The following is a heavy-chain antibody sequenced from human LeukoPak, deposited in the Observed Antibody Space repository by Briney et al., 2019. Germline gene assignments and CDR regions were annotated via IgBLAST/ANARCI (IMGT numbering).Heavy chain of an antibody. Sequence: GGSLRLSCAASGFTFSNYGMHWVRQAPGKGLEWVAVISYDGSNKYYADSVKGRFTISRDNSKNTLYLQMNSLRAEDTAVYYCAKEGYCSSTSCSYGMDVWGQGTTVTVSS. D-gene: IGHD2-2*01. V-gene: IGHV3-30*18. CDR1: GFTFSNYG. CDR2: ISYDGSNK. J-gene: IGHJ6*02. CDR3: AKEGYCSSTSCSYGMDV.